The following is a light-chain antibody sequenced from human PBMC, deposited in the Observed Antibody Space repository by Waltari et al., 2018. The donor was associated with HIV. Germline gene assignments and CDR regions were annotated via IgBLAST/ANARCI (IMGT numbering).Light chain of an antibody. V-gene: IGLV2-14*01. CDR1: SCDIGGYHY. CDR3: SSYTSSISYV. CDR2: EVS. Sequence: QSALTPPASVSGSPGQSITISVTGTSCDIGGYHYVSGYQQHPVKAPKLMIYEVSNRPSGVSNRFSGSKSGNTASLTISGLQAEDEADYYCSSYTSSISYVFGTGTKVTVL. J-gene: IGLJ1*01.